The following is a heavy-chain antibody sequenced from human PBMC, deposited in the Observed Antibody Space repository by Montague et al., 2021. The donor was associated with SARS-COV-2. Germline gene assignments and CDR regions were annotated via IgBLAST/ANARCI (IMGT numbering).Heavy chain of an antibody. D-gene: IGHD3-3*01. Sequence: SETLSLTCTVSGGSISSYYWSWIRQPPGKGLEWIGYIYYSGSTNYNPSLKRRVTISVDTSKNQFSLTLSSVTAADTAVYYCASQVPDFWSGIDYWGQGTLVTVSS. CDR3: ASQVPDFWSGIDY. CDR1: GGSISSYY. V-gene: IGHV4-59*01. CDR2: IYYSGST. J-gene: IGHJ4*02.